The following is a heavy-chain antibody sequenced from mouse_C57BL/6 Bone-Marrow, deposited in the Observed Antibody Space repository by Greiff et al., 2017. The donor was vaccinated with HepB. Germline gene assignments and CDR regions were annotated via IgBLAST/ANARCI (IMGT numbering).Heavy chain of an antibody. CDR1: GYTFTNYW. Sequence: QVQLQQSGAELVRPGTSVKMSCKASGYTFTNYWIGWAKQRPGHGLEWIGDIYPGGGYTNGNEKFKGKATLTADKSSSTAYMQLSSLTSEDSTIYYCAREGVDGYLDYWGQGTTLTVSS. CDR2: IYPGGGYT. CDR3: AREGVDGYLDY. J-gene: IGHJ2*01. D-gene: IGHD2-3*01. V-gene: IGHV1-63*01.